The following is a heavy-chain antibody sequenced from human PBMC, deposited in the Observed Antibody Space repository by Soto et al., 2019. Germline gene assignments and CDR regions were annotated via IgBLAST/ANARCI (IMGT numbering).Heavy chain of an antibody. V-gene: IGHV3-21*01. CDR2: ISSSRSYI. CDR1: GFTFSSYS. CDR3: ARAPYYYDSSGYWAY. D-gene: IGHD3-22*01. Sequence: EVQLVESGGGLVKPGGYLRLSCAASGFTFSSYSMNWVRQSPGKGLEWVSSISSSRSYIYYADSVKGRFTISRDNDKNSLYLQMNSLRAEDTAVYYCARAPYYYDSSGYWAYWGQGTLVTVSS. J-gene: IGHJ4*02.